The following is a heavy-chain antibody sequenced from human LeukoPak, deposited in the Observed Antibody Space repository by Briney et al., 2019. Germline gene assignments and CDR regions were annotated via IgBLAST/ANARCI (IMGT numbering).Heavy chain of an antibody. Sequence: GGSLRLSCAASGFTFSDYGVHWVRQAPGKGLEWVAVIWYGGSNKYYADSVKGRFTISRDNSKNTLYLQMNSLRAEDTAVYYCAKGSSSWYLDYWGQGTLVTVSS. CDR1: GFTFSDYG. CDR3: AKGSSSWYLDY. CDR2: IWYGGSNK. V-gene: IGHV3-30*02. J-gene: IGHJ4*02. D-gene: IGHD6-13*01.